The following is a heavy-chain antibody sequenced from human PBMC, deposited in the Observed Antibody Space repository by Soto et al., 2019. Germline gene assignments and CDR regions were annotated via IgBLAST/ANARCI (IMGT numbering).Heavy chain of an antibody. CDR1: GGSVSNDAYY. CDR2: IYHSGST. D-gene: IGHD1-26*01. CDR3: ARLGIGWEFPFDY. V-gene: IGHV4-61*08. J-gene: IGHJ4*02. Sequence: QVQLQESGPGLVKPSETLSLTCIVSGGSVSNDAYYWSWIRQPPGKGLEWIGYIYHSGSTYYNPSLKSRVPISADTSANQFSLKVSSVTAADTAGDDCARLGIGWEFPFDYWGQGTLVNVSS.